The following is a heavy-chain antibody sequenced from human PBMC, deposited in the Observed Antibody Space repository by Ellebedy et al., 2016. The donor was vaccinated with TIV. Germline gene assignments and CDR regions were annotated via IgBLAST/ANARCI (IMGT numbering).Heavy chain of an antibody. CDR3: ARDRGTTVTTYYYYGMDV. V-gene: IGHV1-69*04. J-gene: IGHJ6*02. CDR2: IIPILGIA. CDR1: GYTFTSYA. Sequence: AASVKVSCKASGYTFTSYAMTWVRQAPGQGLEWMGRIIPILGIANYAQKFQGRVTITADKSTSTAYMELSSLRSEDTAVYYCARDRGTTVTTYYYYGMDVWGQGTTVTVSS. D-gene: IGHD4-17*01.